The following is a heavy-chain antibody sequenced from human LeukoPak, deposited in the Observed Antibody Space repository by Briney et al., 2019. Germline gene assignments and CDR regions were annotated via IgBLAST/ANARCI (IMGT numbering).Heavy chain of an antibody. CDR2: ISFDGTDA. Sequence: GGSLRLSCAASGFTFSSYAIHWVRQAPGKGLEWVAVISFDGTDAFYADSVKGRFTISRDNSKNTLYLQMNSLRAEDTAVYYCAKDQWLYSRIFDYWGQGTLVTVSS. J-gene: IGHJ4*02. CDR3: AKDQWLYSRIFDY. CDR1: GFTFSSYA. V-gene: IGHV3-30*04. D-gene: IGHD6-13*01.